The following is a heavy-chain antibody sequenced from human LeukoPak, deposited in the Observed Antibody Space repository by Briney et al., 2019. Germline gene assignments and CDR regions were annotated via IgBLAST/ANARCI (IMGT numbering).Heavy chain of an antibody. CDR1: GGSFSGYY. J-gene: IGHJ4*03. D-gene: IGHD3-10*01. Sequence: SETLSLTCAVYGGSFSGYYWSWIRQPPGKGLEWIGEINHSGSTNYNPSLKSRVTISVDTSKNQFSLKLSSVTAADTAVYYCARGGLIYGSGSYYFDYWGKGTTVTVSS. V-gene: IGHV4-34*01. CDR2: INHSGST. CDR3: ARGGLIYGSGSYYFDY.